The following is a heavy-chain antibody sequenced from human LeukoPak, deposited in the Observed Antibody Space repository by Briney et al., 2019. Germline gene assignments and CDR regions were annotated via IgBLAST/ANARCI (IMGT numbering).Heavy chain of an antibody. CDR2: IYYSGST. V-gene: IGHV4-59*01. CDR3: ARDRGSGSIFDY. J-gene: IGHJ4*02. Sequence: SETLSLTCTVSGGSISSYYWSWIRQPPGKGLEWIGYIYYSGSTNYNPSFKSRVTISVDTSKNQFSLKLSSVTAADTAVYYCARDRGSGSIFDYWGQGTLVTVSS. CDR1: GGSISSYY. D-gene: IGHD3-10*01.